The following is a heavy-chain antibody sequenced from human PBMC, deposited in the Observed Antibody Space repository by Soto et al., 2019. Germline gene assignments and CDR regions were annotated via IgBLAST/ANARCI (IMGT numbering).Heavy chain of an antibody. J-gene: IGHJ3*02. CDR3: ARGLLWFGDDAFDI. Sequence: ASVKVSCKASGYTFTSYYMHWVRQAPGQGLEWMGIINPSGGSTSYAQKFQGRVTMTTDTSTSTAYMELRSLRSDDTAVYYCARGLLWFGDDAFDIWGQGTMVTVSS. V-gene: IGHV1-46*01. D-gene: IGHD3-10*01. CDR2: INPSGGST. CDR1: GYTFTSYY.